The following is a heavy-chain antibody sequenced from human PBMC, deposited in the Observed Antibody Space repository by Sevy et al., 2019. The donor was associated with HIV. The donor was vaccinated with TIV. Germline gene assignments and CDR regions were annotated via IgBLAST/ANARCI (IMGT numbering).Heavy chain of an antibody. D-gene: IGHD5-12*01. Sequence: SETLSLTCTVSGGSISSGDYYWNWIRQPPGKGLEWIGYIYYSGSTYYNPSLKSRVTISVDTSKNQFSLKLSSVTAADTAVYYCASRPADVDIVAMTYYYGMDVWGQGTTVTVSS. V-gene: IGHV4-30-4*01. CDR2: IYYSGST. CDR1: GGSISSGDYY. J-gene: IGHJ6*02. CDR3: ASRPADVDIVAMTYYYGMDV.